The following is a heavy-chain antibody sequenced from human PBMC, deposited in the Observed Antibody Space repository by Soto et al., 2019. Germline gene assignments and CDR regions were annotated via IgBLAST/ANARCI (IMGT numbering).Heavy chain of an antibody. V-gene: IGHV1-2*04. D-gene: IGHD7-27*01. CDR3: ARGDAWGSVGHAFDI. Sequence: ASVKVSCKASGYTFTGYYMHWVRQAPGQGLEWMGCINPNSAGTTYAQKFQGWVTMTRDTSIGTAYMELSRLGADDTAGYYCARGDAWGSVGHAFDIWGQGTMVTVSS. CDR2: INPNSAGT. CDR1: GYTFTGYY. J-gene: IGHJ3*02.